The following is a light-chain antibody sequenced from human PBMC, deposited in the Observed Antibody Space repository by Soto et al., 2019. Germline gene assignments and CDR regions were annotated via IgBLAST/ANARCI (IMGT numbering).Light chain of an antibody. V-gene: IGLV2-14*01. J-gene: IGLJ1*01. Sequence: QSALTQPASVSGSPGQSITISCTGTSSDVGGYNYVSWYQHHPGKAPKLMIHEVSDRPSGISTRFSGSKSGNTASLTISGLQAEDEADYYCSSYTTSGKVFGTGTQLTVL. CDR1: SSDVGGYNY. CDR3: SSYTTSGKV. CDR2: EVS.